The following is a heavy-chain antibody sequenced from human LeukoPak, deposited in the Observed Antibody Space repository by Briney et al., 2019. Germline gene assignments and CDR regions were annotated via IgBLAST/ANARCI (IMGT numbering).Heavy chain of an antibody. Sequence: TGGSLRLSCAASEFRFGSYAMSWVRQAPRKGPEWVANIHQDGVDKDYVDSVAGRFTISRDNAKNSVYLEMNNLRVEDTAVYYCARDSTGWQANAYDVWGQGTMVTVSS. CDR2: IHQDGVDK. D-gene: IGHD2-8*02. V-gene: IGHV3-7*01. CDR1: EFRFGSYA. CDR3: ARDSTGWQANAYDV. J-gene: IGHJ3*01.